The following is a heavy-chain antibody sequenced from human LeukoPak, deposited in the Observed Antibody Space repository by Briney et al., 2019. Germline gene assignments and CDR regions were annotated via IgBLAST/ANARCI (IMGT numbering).Heavy chain of an antibody. CDR3: ARALRYYDILTGYYGAYYMDV. CDR2: IYYSGST. CDR1: GGSISSSSYY. D-gene: IGHD3-9*01. J-gene: IGHJ6*03. Sequence: SETLSLTCTVSGGSISSSSYYWGWIRQPPGKGLEWIGSIYYSGSTYYNPSLKGRVTISVDTSKNQFSLKLSSVTAADTAVYYCARALRYYDILTGYYGAYYMDVWGKGTTVTISS. V-gene: IGHV4-39*01.